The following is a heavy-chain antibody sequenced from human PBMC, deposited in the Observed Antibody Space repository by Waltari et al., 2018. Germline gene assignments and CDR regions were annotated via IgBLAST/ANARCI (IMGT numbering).Heavy chain of an antibody. J-gene: IGHJ5*02. Sequence: QVQLVQSGAEVKKPGSSVKVSCKASGGTFSSYAISWVRQAPGQGLEWMGGIIPIFGTANYAQKFQGRVTITADKSTSTAYMELSSLRSEDTAVYYCARDWRWRWLHRGSWFDPWGQGTLVTVSS. V-gene: IGHV1-69*14. D-gene: IGHD2-21*01. CDR2: IIPIFGTA. CDR3: ARDWRWRWLHRGSWFDP. CDR1: GGTFSSYA.